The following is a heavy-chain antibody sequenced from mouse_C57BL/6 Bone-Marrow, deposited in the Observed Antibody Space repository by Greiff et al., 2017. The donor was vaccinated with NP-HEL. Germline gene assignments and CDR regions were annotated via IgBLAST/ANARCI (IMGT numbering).Heavy chain of an antibody. CDR2: ILPGSGST. CDR3: ARGGVTCDMDY. V-gene: IGHV1-9*01. Sequence: QVQLQQSGAELMKPGASVKLSCKATGYTFTGYWIEWVKQRPGHGLEWIGEILPGSGSTNYNEKFKGKATFTADTFSNTAYMQLSSLTTEDSAIYYCARGGVTCDMDYWGQGTSVTVSS. D-gene: IGHD2-5*01. J-gene: IGHJ4*01. CDR1: GYTFTGYW.